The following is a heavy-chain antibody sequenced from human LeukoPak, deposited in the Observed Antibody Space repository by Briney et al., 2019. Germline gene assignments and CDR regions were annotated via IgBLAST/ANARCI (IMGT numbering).Heavy chain of an antibody. D-gene: IGHD2-2*02. CDR1: GGSISSYY. Sequence: SETLSLTCTVSGGSISSYYWSRIRQPPGKGLEWLGYIYYTGNSNYNPSLESRVTMSLDTSTNQFSLRLSSVTAADTAVYYCARRYTNSWFFDYWGQGALVTVSS. J-gene: IGHJ4*02. V-gene: IGHV4-59*08. CDR3: ARRYTNSWFFDY. CDR2: IYYTGNS.